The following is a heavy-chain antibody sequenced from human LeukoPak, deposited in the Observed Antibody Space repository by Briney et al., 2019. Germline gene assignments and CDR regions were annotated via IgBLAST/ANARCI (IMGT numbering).Heavy chain of an antibody. D-gene: IGHD6-13*01. J-gene: IGHJ4*02. Sequence: PGGSLRLSCAASGFTFDDYAMHWVRQAPGKGLEWVSGISWNSGSIGYADSVKGRFTISRDNAKNSLYLQMNSLRAEDTALYYCAKDMAAAGRDFDYWGQGTLVTVSS. CDR1: GFTFDDYA. V-gene: IGHV3-9*01. CDR2: ISWNSGSI. CDR3: AKDMAAAGRDFDY.